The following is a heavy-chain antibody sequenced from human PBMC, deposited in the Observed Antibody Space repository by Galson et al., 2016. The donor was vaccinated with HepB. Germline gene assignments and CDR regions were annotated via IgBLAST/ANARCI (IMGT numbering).Heavy chain of an antibody. CDR3: ARGMGYSYGYFDS. CDR2: IWYDGSNK. J-gene: IGHJ4*02. Sequence: SLRLSCAASGFTFRTYNIHWVRQAPGKGLEWVAAIWYDGSNKYYADSVKGRFTISRGNSNNTVHVQMNSLRAEDTGLYFCARGMGYSYGYFDSWGQGTLVTVSS. D-gene: IGHD5-18*01. CDR1: GFTFRTYN. V-gene: IGHV3-33*01.